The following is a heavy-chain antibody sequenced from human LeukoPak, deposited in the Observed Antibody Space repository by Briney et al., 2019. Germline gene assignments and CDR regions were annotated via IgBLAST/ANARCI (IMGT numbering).Heavy chain of an antibody. Sequence: KAGGSLRLSYTASGFTFSDHYMSWFRLSPGKGLEWLSYITSSGTTSDYADSVKGRFTISRDNAKNSMYLQMNSLRPEDTAVYYCARDPDYGDPDWGQGTLVTVSS. J-gene: IGHJ4*02. CDR1: GFTFSDHY. CDR3: ARDPDYGDPD. CDR2: ITSSGTTS. D-gene: IGHD4-17*01. V-gene: IGHV3-11*01.